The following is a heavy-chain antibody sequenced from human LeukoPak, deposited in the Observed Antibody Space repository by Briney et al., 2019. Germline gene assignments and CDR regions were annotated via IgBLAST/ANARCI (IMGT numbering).Heavy chain of an antibody. V-gene: IGHV3-21*01. CDR3: AKDLGYYDFWSGYPPPMTPDY. D-gene: IGHD3-3*01. Sequence: GGSLRLSCAASGFTFSSYSMNWVRQAPGKGLEWVSSISSSSSYIYYADSVKGRFTISRDNSKNTLYLQMNSLRAEDTAVYYCAKDLGYYDFWSGYPPPMTPDYWGQGTLVTVSS. J-gene: IGHJ4*02. CDR2: ISSSSSYI. CDR1: GFTFSSYS.